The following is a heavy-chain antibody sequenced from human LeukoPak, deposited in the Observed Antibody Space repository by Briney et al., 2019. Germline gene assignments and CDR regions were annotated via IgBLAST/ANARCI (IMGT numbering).Heavy chain of an antibody. D-gene: IGHD3-22*01. CDR2: FDPEDGET. CDR1: GYTLTELS. CDR3: ATVVAYYDSSGMEYFQH. J-gene: IGHJ1*01. Sequence: ASVKVSCKVSGYTLTELSMHWVRQAPGQGLEWMGGFDPEDGETIYAQKFQGRVTMTEDTSTDTAYMELSSLRSEDTAVYYCATVVAYYDSSGMEYFQHWGQGTLVTVSS. V-gene: IGHV1-24*01.